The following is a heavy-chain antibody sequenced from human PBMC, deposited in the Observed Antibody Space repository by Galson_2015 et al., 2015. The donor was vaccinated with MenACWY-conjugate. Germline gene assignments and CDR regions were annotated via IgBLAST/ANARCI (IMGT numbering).Heavy chain of an antibody. D-gene: IGHD1-26*01. V-gene: IGHV5-51*01. Sequence: QSGAEVKKPGESLQISCKASGYNFLTYWLGWVRQVPGKGLEWVGLISPIDSKTRYSPAFEGRVTISADNSITTAYLQWNSLQASDTAMYYCARHPPGGRGMDVWGQGTTVTVSS. CDR2: ISPIDSKT. CDR3: ARHPPGGRGMDV. CDR1: GYNFLTYW. J-gene: IGHJ6*02.